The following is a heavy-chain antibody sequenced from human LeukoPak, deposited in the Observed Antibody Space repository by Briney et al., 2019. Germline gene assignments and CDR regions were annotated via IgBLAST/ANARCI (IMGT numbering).Heavy chain of an antibody. CDR2: ISAYNGNT. CDR1: GYTFTTYG. CDR3: ASGYCSGGRCYGLLDY. Sequence: ASVKVSCKASGYTFTTYGISWVRQAPGQGLEWMGWISAYNGNTNYAQKLQGRVTMTTDTSTKTAYMELRSLRSDDTAVYYCASGYCSGGRCYGLLDYWGQGTLVIVSS. J-gene: IGHJ4*02. D-gene: IGHD2-15*01. V-gene: IGHV1-18*01.